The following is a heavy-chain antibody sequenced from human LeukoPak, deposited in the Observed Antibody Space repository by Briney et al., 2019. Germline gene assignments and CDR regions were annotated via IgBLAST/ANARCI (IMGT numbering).Heavy chain of an antibody. D-gene: IGHD6-13*01. J-gene: IGHJ3*02. CDR1: GVSISSYY. V-gene: IGHV4-59*01. CDR2: IYYSGST. CDR3: ARTAAAGIYRGGPYAFDI. Sequence: PSETLSLTCTVSGVSISSYYWGWIPQPPGKGLEWIGYIYYSGSTNYNPSLKSRVTISVDTSKNQFSLKLSSVTAADTAVYYCARTAAAGIYRGGPYAFDIWGQGTMVTVSS.